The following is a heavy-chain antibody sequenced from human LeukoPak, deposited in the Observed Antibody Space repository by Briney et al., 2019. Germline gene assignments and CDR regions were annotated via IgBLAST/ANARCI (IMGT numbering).Heavy chain of an antibody. CDR3: ATSGDGFTYYFDY. V-gene: IGHV1-24*01. CDR1: GYTFTGYY. D-gene: IGHD5-24*01. J-gene: IGHJ4*02. CDR2: FDPEDGET. Sequence: EASVKVSCKASGYTFTGYYMHWVRQAPGQGLEWMGGFDPEDGETIYAQKFQGRVTMTEDTSTDTAYMELSSLRSEDTAVYYCATSGDGFTYYFDYWGQGTLVTVSS.